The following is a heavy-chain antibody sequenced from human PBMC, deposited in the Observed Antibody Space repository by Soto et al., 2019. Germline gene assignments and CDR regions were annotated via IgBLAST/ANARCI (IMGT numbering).Heavy chain of an antibody. CDR1: GGSFSGYY. CDR2: INHSGST. D-gene: IGHD2-8*02. J-gene: IGHJ4*02. CDR3: ARDIITGLFDY. V-gene: IGHV4-34*01. Sequence: QVQLQQWGAGLLKPSETLSLTCAVYGGSFSGYYWTWIRQPPGTGLEWIGEINHSGSTNYNPSLKXXVTISVDTSKNQFSLKLTSVIAADTAVYYCARDIITGLFDYWGQGTLVTVSS.